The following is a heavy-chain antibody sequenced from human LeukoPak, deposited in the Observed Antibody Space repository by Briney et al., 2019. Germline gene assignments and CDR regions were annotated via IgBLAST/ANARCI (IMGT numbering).Heavy chain of an antibody. CDR3: ARDAGYSSLFDY. J-gene: IGHJ4*02. CDR1: GLTFSSYW. CDR2: INSDGSST. D-gene: IGHD6-13*01. Sequence: GGALRLSCAASGLTFSSYWMHWVRQAPGKGLVWVSRINSDGSSTRYADSVKGRFTISRDNAKNTLYLPVNSLRAEESAVYYCARDAGYSSLFDYWGQGTLVTVSS. V-gene: IGHV3-74*01.